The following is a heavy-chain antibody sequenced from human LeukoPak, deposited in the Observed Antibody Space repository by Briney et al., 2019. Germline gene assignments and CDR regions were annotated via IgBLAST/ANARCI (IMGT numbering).Heavy chain of an antibody. J-gene: IGHJ2*01. Sequence: GGSLRLSCAASGFSFSSYAMHWVRQAPGKGRDYVSAINNNGVSTYYANSVKGRFTISRDNSKNTLYLQMGSLRAEDMAVYYCASSPPSGTTWYFDLWGRGTLVTVSS. V-gene: IGHV3-64*01. CDR1: GFSFSSYA. CDR3: ASSPPSGTTWYFDL. D-gene: IGHD1-7*01. CDR2: INNNGVST.